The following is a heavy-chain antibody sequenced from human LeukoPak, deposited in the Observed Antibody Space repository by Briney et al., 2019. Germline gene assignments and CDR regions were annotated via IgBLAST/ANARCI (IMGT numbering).Heavy chain of an antibody. CDR2: ISSSGSTI. CDR1: GFTFSDYY. Sequence: PGGSLRLSCAASGFTFSDYYMSWIRQAPGKGLEWASYISSSGSTIYYADSVKGRFTISRDNAKNSLYLHMNSLRAEDTAVYYRARVWSSGYTKDYWGQGTLVTVS. V-gene: IGHV3-11*04. CDR3: ARVWSSGYTKDY. D-gene: IGHD3-22*01. J-gene: IGHJ4*02.